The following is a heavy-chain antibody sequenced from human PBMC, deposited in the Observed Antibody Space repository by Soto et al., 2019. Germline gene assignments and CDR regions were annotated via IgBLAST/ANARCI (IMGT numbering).Heavy chain of an antibody. J-gene: IGHJ1*01. V-gene: IGHV3-21*01. Sequence: GGSLRLSCAASGFTFSSYSMNWVRQAPGKGLEWVSSISSSSSYIYYADSVKGRFTIPRDNAKNSLYLQMNSLRAEDTAVYYCARAPVATVTTSEYFKHWGQGTLVTVSS. D-gene: IGHD4-4*01. CDR2: ISSSSSYI. CDR3: ARAPVATVTTSEYFKH. CDR1: GFTFSSYS.